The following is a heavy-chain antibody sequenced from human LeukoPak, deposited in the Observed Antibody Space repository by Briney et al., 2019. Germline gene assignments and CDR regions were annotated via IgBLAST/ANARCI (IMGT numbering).Heavy chain of an antibody. CDR1: GGSISSGGYY. CDR2: IYYSGST. J-gene: IGHJ2*01. Sequence: SETLSLTCTVSGGSISSGGYYWSWIRQHPGKGLEWIGYIYYSGSTYYNPSLKSRVTISVDTSKNQFSLKLSSVTAADTAVYYCARTPQLELRDWYFDLWGRGTLVTVSS. V-gene: IGHV4-31*03. CDR3: ARTPQLELRDWYFDL. D-gene: IGHD1-7*01.